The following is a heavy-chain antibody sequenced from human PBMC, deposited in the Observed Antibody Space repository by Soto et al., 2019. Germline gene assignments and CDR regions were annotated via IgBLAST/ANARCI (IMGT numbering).Heavy chain of an antibody. Sequence: EVQLLESGGGLVQPGGSLRLSCAASGFTFSSYAMSWVRQAPGKGLEWVSAISGSGGSTYYADSVKGRFTISRDKSKHTLYLQMNSLRAEDTAVYYLAKGTIFGVVPPTEHGMDVWGQGTTVTVSS. CDR1: GFTFSSYA. CDR3: AKGTIFGVVPPTEHGMDV. CDR2: ISGSGGST. D-gene: IGHD3-3*01. V-gene: IGHV3-23*01. J-gene: IGHJ6*02.